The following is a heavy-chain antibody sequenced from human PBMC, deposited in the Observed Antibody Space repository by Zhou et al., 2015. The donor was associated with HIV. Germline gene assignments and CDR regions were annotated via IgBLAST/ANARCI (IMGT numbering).Heavy chain of an antibody. CDR1: GGTFSSHA. CDR3: AREGWGSWYFDL. D-gene: IGHD7-27*01. J-gene: IGHJ2*01. V-gene: IGHV1-69*01. Sequence: QVQLVQSGAEVKKPGSSVKVSCKASGGTFSSHALSWVRQAPGQGLEWMGGIIPIFGTANYAQKFQGRVTITADDSTTTAYIELSSLRSEDTATYYCAREGWGSWYFDLWGRGTLVSVSS. CDR2: IIPIFGTA.